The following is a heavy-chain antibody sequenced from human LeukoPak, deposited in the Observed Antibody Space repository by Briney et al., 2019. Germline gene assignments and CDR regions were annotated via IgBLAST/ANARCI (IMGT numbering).Heavy chain of an antibody. CDR3: AKKTSYHFDY. V-gene: IGHV3-23*01. D-gene: IGHD2-2*01. J-gene: IGHJ4*02. Sequence: GGSLRLSCAASGFTFSSYAMHWVRQAPGKGLEWVSGISDSGSSTYYADSVKGRFTISRDNFKNTLFLQMSSLRAEGTAIYYCAKKTSYHFDYWGQGTLVTVSS. CDR1: GFTFSSYA. CDR2: ISDSGSST.